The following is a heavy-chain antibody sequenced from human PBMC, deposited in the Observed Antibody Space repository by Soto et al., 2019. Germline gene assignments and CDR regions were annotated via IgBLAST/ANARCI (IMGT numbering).Heavy chain of an antibody. V-gene: IGHV1-2*04. J-gene: IGHJ4*02. CDR2: INPNSGGT. Sequence: QVQLVQSGAEVKKPGASVKVSCKASGYTFTGYYMHWVRQAPGQGLEWMGWINPNSGGTNYAQKFQGWVTMTRDTSISTAYMELGRLRSDDTAVYYCAREQSSHDYVWGSYRYRVFDYWGQGTLVTVSS. D-gene: IGHD3-16*02. CDR3: AREQSSHDYVWGSYRYRVFDY. CDR1: GYTFTGYY.